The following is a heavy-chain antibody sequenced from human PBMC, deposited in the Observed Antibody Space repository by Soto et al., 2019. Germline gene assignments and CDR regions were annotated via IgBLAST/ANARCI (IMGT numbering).Heavy chain of an antibody. D-gene: IGHD1-26*01. J-gene: IGHJ4*02. Sequence: QVQLVQSGGEVXXPGASVKVSCKASGYAFNSRYINWVRQAPGQGLEWMGWISGYSAKTNYAQNLQGRVTMTIDTSTSTAYMELRSLTSDDTAVYYCARGGQWDFLSDYWGQGTLVTVSS. CDR3: ARGGQWDFLSDY. CDR1: GYAFNSRY. CDR2: ISGYSAKT. V-gene: IGHV1-18*01.